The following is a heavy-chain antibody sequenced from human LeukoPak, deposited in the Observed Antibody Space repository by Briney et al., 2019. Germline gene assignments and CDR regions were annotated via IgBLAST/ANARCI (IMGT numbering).Heavy chain of an antibody. V-gene: IGHV5-51*01. CDR1: GYSFSNYW. CDR3: ARWGGSYSDNWFDP. CDR2: IYPGDSDT. D-gene: IGHD1-26*01. J-gene: IGHJ5*02. Sequence: RGESLKISCKASGYSFSNYWIGWVRQMPGKGLEYMGIIYPGDSDTRYSPSFQGQVTISADKSISTAYLQWSSLKASDTAMYYCARWGGSYSDNWFDPWGQGTLVTVSS.